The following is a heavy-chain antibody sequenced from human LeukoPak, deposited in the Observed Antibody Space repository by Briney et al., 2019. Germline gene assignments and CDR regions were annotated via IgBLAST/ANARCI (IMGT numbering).Heavy chain of an antibody. CDR1: VFTFSGSA. CDR3: TRLAGGDAFDI. CDR2: IRSKANGYTA. Sequence: GGSLRLSCAASVFTFSGSAMQWVRQAWGKGLEWVGRIRSKANGYTAAYGASVKGRFTISRDDSQRATYVQMNSLKIEDTAVYYCTRLAGGDAFDIWGPGTMVTVSS. D-gene: IGHD2-15*01. J-gene: IGHJ3*02. V-gene: IGHV3-73*01.